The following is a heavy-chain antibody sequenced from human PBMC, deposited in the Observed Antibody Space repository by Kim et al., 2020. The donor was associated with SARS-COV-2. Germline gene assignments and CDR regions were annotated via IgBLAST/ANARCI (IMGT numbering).Heavy chain of an antibody. CDR3: AGDRGASSGYQP. D-gene: IGHD3-22*01. Sequence: NDAQKFQGRVTITADESTRTGYMELSSLRSEDTAVYYCAGDRGASSGYQPWGQGTLVTVSS. V-gene: IGHV1-69*01. J-gene: IGHJ5*02.